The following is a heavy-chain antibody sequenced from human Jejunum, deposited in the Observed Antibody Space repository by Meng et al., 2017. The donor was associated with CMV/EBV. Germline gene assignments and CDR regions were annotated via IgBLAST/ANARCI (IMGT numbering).Heavy chain of an antibody. J-gene: IGHJ3*02. Sequence: YWMTGVRHFPGKGLEWVANINFDGSVEYYVDSVRGRFTIARDNAKNSLSLQMNSLRAEDTAVYYCARNYPRNCASINCPGAYDIWGQGTVVTVSS. V-gene: IGHV3-7*01. CDR3: ARNYPRNCASINCPGAYDI. CDR1: YW. D-gene: IGHD2-2*01. CDR2: INFDGSVE.